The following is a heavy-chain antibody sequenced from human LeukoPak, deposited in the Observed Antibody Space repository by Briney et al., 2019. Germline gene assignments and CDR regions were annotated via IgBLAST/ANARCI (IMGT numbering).Heavy chain of an antibody. D-gene: IGHD2-2*01. J-gene: IGHJ5*02. Sequence: ASVKVSCKASGYTFTSYGISWGRQAPGQGLEWMGWINAYNGNTNYAQKLQGRVTMTTDTSTSTAYMELRSLRSDNTAVYYCARAPVVPAAMTGNWFDPWGQGTLVTVSS. V-gene: IGHV1-18*01. CDR2: INAYNGNT. CDR1: GYTFTSYG. CDR3: ARAPVVPAAMTGNWFDP.